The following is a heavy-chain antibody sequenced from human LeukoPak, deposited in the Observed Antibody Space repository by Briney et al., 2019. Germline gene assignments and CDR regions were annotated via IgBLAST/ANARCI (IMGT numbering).Heavy chain of an antibody. CDR1: GFTFSSYW. V-gene: IGHV3-7*01. D-gene: IGHD4-17*01. J-gene: IGHJ6*03. CDR3: TRDVRLRHKYYYMDV. CDR2: IKQDGSEK. Sequence: GGSLRLSCAASGFTFSSYWMSWVRQAPGKGLEWVANIKQDGSEKYYVDSVKGRLTVSRDNAKNSLYLQMNSLRAEDTAVYYCTRDVRLRHKYYYMDVWGKGTTVTVSS.